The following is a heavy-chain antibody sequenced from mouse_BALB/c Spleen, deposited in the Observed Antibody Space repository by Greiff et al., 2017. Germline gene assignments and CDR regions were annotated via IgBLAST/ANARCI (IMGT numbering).Heavy chain of an antibody. J-gene: IGHJ4*01. CDR2: ILPGSGST. V-gene: IGHV1-9*01. Sequence: QVQLQQSGAELMKPGASVKISCKATRYTFSSYWIEWVKQRPGHGLEWIGEILPGSGSTNYNEKFKGKATFTADTSSNTAYMQLSSLTSEDSAVYYCARKGLRRYAMDYWGQGTSVTVSS. CDR3: ARKGLRRYAMDY. CDR1: RYTFSSYW. D-gene: IGHD2-4*01.